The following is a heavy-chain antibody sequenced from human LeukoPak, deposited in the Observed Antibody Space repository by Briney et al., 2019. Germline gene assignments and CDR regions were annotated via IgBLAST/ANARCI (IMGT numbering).Heavy chain of an antibody. V-gene: IGHV5-10-1*01. CDR3: ARRTFSSAAPVGDY. Sequence: NRGESLKISCKGSGYSLTSYWISWVRQMPGKGLGWLGRIDPSDSYTNYSPSFQGHVTISADKSISTAYLQWSSLKASDTAMYYCARRTFSSAAPVGDYWGQGTLVTVSS. J-gene: IGHJ4*02. D-gene: IGHD6-13*01. CDR1: GYSLTSYW. CDR2: IDPSDSYT.